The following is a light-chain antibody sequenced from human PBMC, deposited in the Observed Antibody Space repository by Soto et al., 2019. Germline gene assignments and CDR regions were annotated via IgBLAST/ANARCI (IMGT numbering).Light chain of an antibody. Sequence: QSVLTQPASVSGSPGQSITISCTGTSSDVGGYNYVSWFQQHPGKAPKLKIYEVSNRPSGVSNRFSGSKSGNTASLTISELQAEDEAAYYCTSFTTISTWVFGGGTKLTVL. J-gene: IGLJ3*02. CDR3: TSFTTISTWV. V-gene: IGLV2-14*01. CDR2: EVS. CDR1: SSDVGGYNY.